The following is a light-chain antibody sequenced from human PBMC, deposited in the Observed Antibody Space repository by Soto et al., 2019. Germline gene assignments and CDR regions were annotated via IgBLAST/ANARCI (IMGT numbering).Light chain of an antibody. CDR3: HQYGSSPWT. CDR1: QSVSSSY. V-gene: IGKV3-20*01. Sequence: EIVLTQSPGTLSLSPGERATLSCRAGQSVSSSYLAWYQQKPGQAPRLLIYGASSMATGIPDRFSGSGSGTDFTLPISRLEPEDFAVYYCHQYGSSPWTFGQGTKGKI. J-gene: IGKJ1*01. CDR2: GAS.